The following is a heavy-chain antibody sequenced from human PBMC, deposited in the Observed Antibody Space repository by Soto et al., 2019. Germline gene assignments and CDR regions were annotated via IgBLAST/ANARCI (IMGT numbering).Heavy chain of an antibody. CDR3: AGWGMGVGGVIPFDY. CDR1: GGSISSGGYY. CDR2: IYYSGST. D-gene: IGHD3-16*02. J-gene: IGHJ4*02. Sequence: QVQLQESGPGLVKPSQTLSLTCTVSGGSISSGGYYWSWIRQHPGKGLEWIGYIYYSGSTYYNPAPQRPVTLSVDTLKDQFSLKLSSGTAADTAVYYCAGWGMGVGGVIPFDYWGQGTLVTVSS. V-gene: IGHV4-31*01.